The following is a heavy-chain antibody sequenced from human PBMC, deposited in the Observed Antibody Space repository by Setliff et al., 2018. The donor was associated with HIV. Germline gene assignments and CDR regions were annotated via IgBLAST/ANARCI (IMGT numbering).Heavy chain of an antibody. V-gene: IGHV1-69*13. CDR3: ARIPNHSSGFDY. J-gene: IGHJ4*02. D-gene: IGHD3-22*01. CDR1: GGTFRSHE. Sequence: ASVKVSCKASGGTFRSHEISWVRQAPGQGLAWMGGIVPILNTGNYAPKFQGRVTITADESTTTAYMELSSLRSEDTAVYYCARIPNHSSGFDYWGQGTPVTVSS. CDR2: IVPILNTG.